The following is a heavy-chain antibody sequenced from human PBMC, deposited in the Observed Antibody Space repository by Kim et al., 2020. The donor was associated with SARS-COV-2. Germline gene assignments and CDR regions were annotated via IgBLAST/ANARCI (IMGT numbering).Heavy chain of an antibody. Sequence: SVKVSCKASGGTFSSYAISWVRQAPGQGLEWMGRIIPILGIANYAQKFQGRVTITADKSTSTAYMELSSLRSEDTAVYYCARPRGQSSGWFPFDYWGQGTLVTVSS. CDR1: GGTFSSYA. V-gene: IGHV1-69*04. CDR3: ARPRGQSSGWFPFDY. CDR2: IIPILGIA. J-gene: IGHJ4*02. D-gene: IGHD6-19*01.